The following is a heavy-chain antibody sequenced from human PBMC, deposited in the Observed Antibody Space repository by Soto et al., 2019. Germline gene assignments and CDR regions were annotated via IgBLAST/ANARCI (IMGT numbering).Heavy chain of an antibody. Sequence: QVQLVESGGGVVQPGRSLTLSCVASGFTLSNYGMHWVRQAPGKGLERVAVIWYDGTTTYSADFVKGRFSISRDNSKNALFRQLSSLRAEDTAVYYCARNVGSSGSSRWFDTWGRGTLVTVSS. CDR1: GFTLSNYG. D-gene: IGHD3-10*01. CDR3: ARNVGSSGSSRWFDT. V-gene: IGHV3-33*01. CDR2: IWYDGTTT. J-gene: IGHJ5*02.